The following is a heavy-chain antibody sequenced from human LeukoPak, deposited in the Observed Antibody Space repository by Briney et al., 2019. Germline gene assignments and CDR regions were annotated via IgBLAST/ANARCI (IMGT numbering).Heavy chain of an antibody. J-gene: IGHJ5*02. CDR3: ARWYKYSSSWSPVNWFDP. CDR2: IYYSGST. Sequence: PSGTLSLTCTVSGGSISSYYWSWIRQPPGKGLEWIGYIYYSGSTNYNPSLKSRVTISVDTSKNQFSLKLSSVTAADTAVYYCARWYKYSSSWSPVNWFDPWGQGTLATVSS. CDR1: GGSISSYY. V-gene: IGHV4-59*01. D-gene: IGHD6-6*01.